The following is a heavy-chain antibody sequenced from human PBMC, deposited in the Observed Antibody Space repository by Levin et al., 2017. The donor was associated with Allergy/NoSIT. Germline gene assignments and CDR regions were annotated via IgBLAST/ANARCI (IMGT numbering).Heavy chain of an antibody. CDR3: ASEVGGLDY. D-gene: IGHD6-19*01. CDR2: IIPTLGIV. V-gene: IGHV1-69*02. CDR1: GGTFSSYI. J-gene: IGHJ4*02. Sequence: PGGSLRLSCKASGGTFSSYIISWVRQAPGQGLEWMGRIIPTLGIVMYGQKFQGRVTITADKSTSTAYLELSSLRSEDTAVYYCASEVGGLDYWGQGTLVTVSS.